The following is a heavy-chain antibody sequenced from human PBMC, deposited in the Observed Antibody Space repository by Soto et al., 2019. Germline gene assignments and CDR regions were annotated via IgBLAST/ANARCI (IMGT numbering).Heavy chain of an antibody. D-gene: IGHD6-13*01. Sequence: PSETLSLTCTVSGGSISPYYWSWIRQPPGKGLEWIRYVYYSGNTNYNPSLESRVTISVDTSRNRFSLNLTSATAADTAVYYCARKGAAASYAHYYMDVWGRGTAVTVSS. V-gene: IGHV4-59*01. J-gene: IGHJ6*03. CDR3: ARKGAAASYAHYYMDV. CDR2: VYYSGNT. CDR1: GGSISPYY.